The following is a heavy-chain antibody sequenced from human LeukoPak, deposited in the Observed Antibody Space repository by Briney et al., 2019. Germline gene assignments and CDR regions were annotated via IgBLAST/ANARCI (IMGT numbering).Heavy chain of an antibody. CDR1: GGSISISSHY. D-gene: IGHD2-2*01. CDR2: MYYTGDT. Sequence: SETLSLTCTVSGGSISISSHYWAWIRQPPGKGLEWIGSMYYTGDTYYNPSLKSRVTISIDTSKNQFSLKLNSVTAADTAVYYCARLVRYCSTNSCYPFDFWGQGTLVTVSS. J-gene: IGHJ4*02. CDR3: ARLVRYCSTNSCYPFDF. V-gene: IGHV4-39*01.